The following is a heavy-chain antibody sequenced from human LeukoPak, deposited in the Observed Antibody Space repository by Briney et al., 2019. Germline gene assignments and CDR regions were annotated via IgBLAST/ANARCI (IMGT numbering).Heavy chain of an antibody. D-gene: IGHD1/OR15-1a*01. CDR2: IYSGGST. Sequence: PGGSLRLSCAASGLIVSNNYMSWVRQAPGKGLEWVSVIYSGGSTFYADSVKGRFTISRDNSKNTLYLQMNSLRAEDTAVYYCAKRLYLEELPGSFFDHWGQGTLVTVSS. CDR3: AKRLYLEELPGSFFDH. V-gene: IGHV3-53*01. J-gene: IGHJ4*02. CDR1: GLIVSNNY.